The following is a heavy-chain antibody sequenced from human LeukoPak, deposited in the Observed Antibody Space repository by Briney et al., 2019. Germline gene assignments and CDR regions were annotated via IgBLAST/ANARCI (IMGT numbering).Heavy chain of an antibody. Sequence: SETLSLTCTVSGGSISSGSYYWSWIRQPAGKGLEWIGRIYTSGSTNYNPSLKSRVTISVDTSKNQFSLKLSSVTAADTAVYYCARESSYYYGSGSYYYYYTDVWGKGTTVTVSS. CDR1: GGSISSGSYY. V-gene: IGHV4-61*02. CDR3: ARESSYYYGSGSYYYYYTDV. D-gene: IGHD3-10*01. CDR2: IYTSGST. J-gene: IGHJ6*03.